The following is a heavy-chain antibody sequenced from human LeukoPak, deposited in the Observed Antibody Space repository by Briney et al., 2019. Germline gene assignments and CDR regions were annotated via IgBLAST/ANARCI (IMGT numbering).Heavy chain of an antibody. CDR2: IYYSGST. CDR3: AKGIDDGFDI. CDR1: GGSISSYY. Sequence: KASETLSLTCTVSGGSISSYYWSGIRQPPGKGLEWIGYIYYSGSTNYNPSLKSRVTISVDTSKNQFSLKLSSVTAADTAVYYCAKGIDDGFDIWGQGTMVTVSS. V-gene: IGHV4-59*01. D-gene: IGHD2-15*01. J-gene: IGHJ3*02.